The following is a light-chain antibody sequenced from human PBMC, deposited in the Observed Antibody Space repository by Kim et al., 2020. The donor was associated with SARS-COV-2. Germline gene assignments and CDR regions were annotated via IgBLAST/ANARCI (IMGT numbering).Light chain of an antibody. Sequence: GQSIPIACTGTSSDVGGHNYVCWYQQHPGKAPKLMIYDVSTRPSGVSNRFSGSKSGNTASLTISGLQAEDEADYYCSSYTSSSTWVFGGGTQLTVL. J-gene: IGLJ3*02. CDR1: SSDVGGHNY. CDR2: DVS. V-gene: IGLV2-14*03. CDR3: SSYTSSSTWV.